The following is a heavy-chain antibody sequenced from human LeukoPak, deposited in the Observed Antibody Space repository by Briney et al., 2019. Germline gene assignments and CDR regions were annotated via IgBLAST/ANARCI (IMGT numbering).Heavy chain of an antibody. V-gene: IGHV4-34*01. J-gene: IGHJ4*02. CDR1: GGAFRNYF. CDR3: ARGQYCSTTTCYSARRYFDF. Sequence: PSETLSLTCAVSGGAFRNYFWTWIRPPPGKGLEWVAEINDSGSTNSNSSLRRRGAISLDTSKNQFSLRLTSVTAADTAVYYCARGQYCSTTTCYSARRYFDFWGQGTLVTVSS. D-gene: IGHD2-2*01. CDR2: INDSGST.